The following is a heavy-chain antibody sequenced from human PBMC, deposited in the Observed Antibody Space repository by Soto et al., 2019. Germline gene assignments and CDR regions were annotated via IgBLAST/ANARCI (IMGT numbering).Heavy chain of an antibody. D-gene: IGHD3-22*01. J-gene: IGHJ4*02. Sequence: QSGGSLRLSCAASGFTFSSYWMHWVRQAPGKGLVWVSRINSDGSSTSYADSVKGRFTISRDNAKNTLYLQMNSLRAEDTAVYYCASSGYYYDSSGYPRPFDYWGQGTLVTVSS. CDR2: INSDGSST. CDR1: GFTFSSYW. CDR3: ASSGYYYDSSGYPRPFDY. V-gene: IGHV3-74*01.